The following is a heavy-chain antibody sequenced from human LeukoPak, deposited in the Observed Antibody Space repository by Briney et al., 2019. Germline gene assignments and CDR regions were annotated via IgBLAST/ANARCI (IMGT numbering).Heavy chain of an antibody. J-gene: IGHJ4*02. CDR2: TSGTGGST. CDR3: ATGYSSSWCYFDY. CDR1: GFTFSSYA. V-gene: IGHV3-23*01. Sequence: SGGSLRLSCAASGFTFSSYAMSWARQAPGKGLEWVSTTSGTGGSTYYADSVKGRFTISRDNSKNTLYLQMNSLRAEDTAVYYCATGYSSSWCYFDYWGQGTLVTVSS. D-gene: IGHD6-13*01.